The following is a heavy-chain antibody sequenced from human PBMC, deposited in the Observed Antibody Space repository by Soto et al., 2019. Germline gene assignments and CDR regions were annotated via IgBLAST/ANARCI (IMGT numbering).Heavy chain of an antibody. V-gene: IGHV2-70*01. CDR2: IDWDDDK. CDR1: GFSLSTSGMC. CDR3: ARTRGDYDILTGYYCDAFDI. J-gene: IGHJ3*02. D-gene: IGHD3-9*01. Sequence: SGPTLVNPTQTLTLTCTFSGFSLSTSGMCVSWIRQPPGKALEWLALIDWDDDKYYSTSLKTRLTISKDTSKNQVVLTMTNMDPVDTATYYCARTRGDYDILTGYYCDAFDIWGQGTMVT.